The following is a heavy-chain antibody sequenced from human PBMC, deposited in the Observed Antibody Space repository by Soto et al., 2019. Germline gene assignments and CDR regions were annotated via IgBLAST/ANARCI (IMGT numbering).Heavy chain of an antibody. CDR3: ARDDYRGNYGAFDI. J-gene: IGHJ3*02. D-gene: IGHD4-17*01. Sequence: SETLSLTCTVSVVSISTGGSYWSWIRQHPGKGLEWIGHIYYSGTTSYNPSLKSRVAISINTSNNQFSLKLSSVTAADTAVYYCARDDYRGNYGAFDILRQRTMVPVS. CDR2: IYYSGTT. V-gene: IGHV4-31*03. CDR1: VVSISTGGSY.